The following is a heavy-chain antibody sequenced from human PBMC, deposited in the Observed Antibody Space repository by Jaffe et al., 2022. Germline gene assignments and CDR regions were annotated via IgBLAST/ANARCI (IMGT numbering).Heavy chain of an antibody. D-gene: IGHD6-13*01. CDR2: IYYSGTT. V-gene: IGHV4-39*01. J-gene: IGHJ2*01. CDR1: GGSIRSNTYY. Sequence: QLQVQESGPGVVMPSETLSLTCTVSGGSIRSNTYYCWIRQSPGKGLEWIGSIYYSGTTYYNPSLRSRVTLSVDTAKNQFSLKLSSVTAADTALYFCARQREGGSHWYSPRNFDLWGRGTLVTVSS. CDR3: ARQREGGSHWYSPRNFDL.